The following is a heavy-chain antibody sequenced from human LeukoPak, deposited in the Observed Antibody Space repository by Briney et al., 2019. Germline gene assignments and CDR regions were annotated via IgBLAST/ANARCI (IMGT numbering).Heavy chain of an antibody. D-gene: IGHD2-21*01. CDR1: GGSISSGSYY. CDR3: ARVLMWTFDY. CDR2: IYYSGSA. Sequence: SETLSLTCTVSGGSISSGSYYWSWIRQPPGKGLEWIGYIYYSGSANYNPSLKSRVTISVDTSKNQFSLKLSSVTAADTAVYYCARVLMWTFDYWGQGTLVTVSS. J-gene: IGHJ4*02. V-gene: IGHV4-61*01.